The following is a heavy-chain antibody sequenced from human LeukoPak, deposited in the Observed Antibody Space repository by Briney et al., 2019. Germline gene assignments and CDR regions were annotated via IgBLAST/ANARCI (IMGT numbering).Heavy chain of an antibody. CDR3: ARDPYSSSWTKGWFDP. Sequence: GGSLRLSCAASGFTFSSYSMNWVRQAPGKGLEWVSSISSSSSYIYYADSVKGRFTISRDNAKNSLYLQMNSLRAEDTAVYYCARDPYSSSWTKGWFDPWGQGTLVTVSS. CDR1: GFTFSSYS. V-gene: IGHV3-21*01. CDR2: ISSSSSYI. J-gene: IGHJ5*02. D-gene: IGHD6-13*01.